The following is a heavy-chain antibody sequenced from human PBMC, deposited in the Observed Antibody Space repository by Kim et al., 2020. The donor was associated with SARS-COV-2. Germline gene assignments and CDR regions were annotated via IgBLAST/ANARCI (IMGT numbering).Heavy chain of an antibody. Sequence: GGSLRLSCAASGFTFDDYGMSWVRQAPGKGLEWVSGINWNGGSTGYADSVKGRFTISRDNAKNSLYLQMNSLRAEDTALYHCARSSGGVRGARYYYYGMDVWGQGTTVTVSS. CDR2: INWNGGST. CDR3: ARSSGGVRGARYYYYGMDV. J-gene: IGHJ6*02. D-gene: IGHD3-10*01. CDR1: GFTFDDYG. V-gene: IGHV3-20*01.